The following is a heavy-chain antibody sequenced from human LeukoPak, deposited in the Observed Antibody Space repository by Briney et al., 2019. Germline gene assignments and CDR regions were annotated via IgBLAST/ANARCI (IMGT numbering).Heavy chain of an antibody. V-gene: IGHV4-34*01. CDR3: ARDLRGYSYGYTYYFDY. CDR2: INHSGST. CDR1: GGSFSGYY. J-gene: IGHJ4*02. Sequence: SETLSLTCAVYGGSFSGYYWSWIRQPPGKGLEWIGEINHSGSTKYNPSLKSRVTISVDTSKKQLSLKLSSVTAADTAVYYCARDLRGYSYGYTYYFDYWGQGTLVTVSS. D-gene: IGHD5-18*01.